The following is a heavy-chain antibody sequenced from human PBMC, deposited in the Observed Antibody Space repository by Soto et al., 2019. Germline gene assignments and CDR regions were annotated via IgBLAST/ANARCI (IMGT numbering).Heavy chain of an antibody. CDR2: ISSDGRET. V-gene: IGHV3-7*01. CDR1: GFTFSISW. Sequence: EVQLVESGGDLVQPGGSLRLSCAASGFTFSISWMNWVRQAPGRGLEWVAYISSDGRETNYVDSVKGRFTISRDNAKNSVFLQMNSLRAEDTAVYYCAKKPRLLDSWGQGTLVNVSS. CDR3: AKKPRLLDS. J-gene: IGHJ4*02. D-gene: IGHD6-6*01.